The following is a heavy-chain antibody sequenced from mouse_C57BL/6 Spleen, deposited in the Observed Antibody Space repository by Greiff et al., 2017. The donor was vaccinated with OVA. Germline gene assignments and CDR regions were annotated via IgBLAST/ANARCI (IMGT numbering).Heavy chain of an antibody. CDR3: ARGAGKYYGSRNYFDY. D-gene: IGHD1-1*01. J-gene: IGHJ2*01. V-gene: IGHV1-80*01. CDR1: GYAFSSYW. Sequence: QVQLQQSGAELVKPGASVKISCKASGYAFSSYWMNWVKQRPGKGLEWIGQIYPGDGDTNYNGKFKGKATLTADKSSSTAYMQDSSLTSEESGINFCARGAGKYYGSRNYFDYWGQGTTLTVSS. CDR2: IYPGDGDT.